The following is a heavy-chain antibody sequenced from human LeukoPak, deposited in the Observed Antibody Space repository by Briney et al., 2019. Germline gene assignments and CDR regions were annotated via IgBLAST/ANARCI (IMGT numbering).Heavy chain of an antibody. Sequence: GGSLRLSCAASGFTFSSYDMSWVRQAPGKGLAWVSAISGSGGSKYYADSVKCRFTISRDNSEKKLYLQMNSLRAEDTAVYYCAKDRHAPGRYCSSTSCLPFDPWGQGTLVTVSS. V-gene: IGHV3-23*01. J-gene: IGHJ5*02. CDR3: AKDRHAPGRYCSSTSCLPFDP. D-gene: IGHD2-2*01. CDR2: ISGSGGSK. CDR1: GFTFSSYD.